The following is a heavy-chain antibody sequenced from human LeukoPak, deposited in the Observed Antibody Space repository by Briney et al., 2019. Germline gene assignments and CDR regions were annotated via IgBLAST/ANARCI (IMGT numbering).Heavy chain of an antibody. J-gene: IGHJ4*02. CDR3: AREGGLYRPLDY. V-gene: IGHV4-4*02. CDR1: GGSVTSTNW. CDR2: VHLDGRT. Sequence: SETLSLTCGVSGGSVTSTNWWTWVRQPPGKGLEWIGEVHLDGRTNYNPSLKSRLTMSVDLSENHISLKLTSVTAADTAVYYCAREGGLYRPLDYSGQGTLVTVSS.